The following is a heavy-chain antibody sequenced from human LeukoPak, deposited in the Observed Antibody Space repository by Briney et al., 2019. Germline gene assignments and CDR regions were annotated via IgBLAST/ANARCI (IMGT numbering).Heavy chain of an antibody. CDR1: GGSISSHY. Sequence: SETLSLTCTVSGGSISSHYWSWIRQPPGKGLEWIGYIYYSGSTNYNPSLKSRVTISVDTSKNQFSLKLSSVTAADTAVYYCARVMSRNYDFSSGPGWFDPWGQGTLVTVSS. J-gene: IGHJ5*02. D-gene: IGHD3-3*01. CDR3: ARVMSRNYDFSSGPGWFDP. V-gene: IGHV4-59*11. CDR2: IYYSGST.